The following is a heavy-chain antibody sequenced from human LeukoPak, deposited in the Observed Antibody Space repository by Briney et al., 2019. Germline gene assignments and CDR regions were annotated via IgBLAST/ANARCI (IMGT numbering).Heavy chain of an antibody. J-gene: IGHJ5*02. Sequence: SETLSLTCAVYGGSFSAYYWSWIRQPPGKGLEWIGESNHSGSANYNPSLKSRVTISVDTSKNQFSLKLSSVTAADTAVYYCARREGSGWFDPWGQGTLVTVSS. V-gene: IGHV4-34*01. CDR1: GGSFSAYY. CDR3: ARREGSGWFDP. CDR2: SNHSGSA.